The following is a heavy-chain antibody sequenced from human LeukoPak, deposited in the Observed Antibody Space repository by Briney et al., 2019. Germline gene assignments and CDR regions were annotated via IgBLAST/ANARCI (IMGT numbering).Heavy chain of an antibody. D-gene: IGHD3-22*01. CDR2: ISDSGGRT. V-gene: IGHV3-23*01. J-gene: IGHJ4*02. CDR1: GITLSHYG. Sequence: VGSLRLSCAVSGITLSHYGMSWVRQAPGKGLEWGAGISDSGGRTNYADSVKGRFTISRDNPKNTLYLQMNSLRAEDTAVYFCAKRGVVIRVILVGFHKEAYYFDSWGQGALVTVSS. CDR3: AKRGVVIRVILVGFHKEAYYFDS.